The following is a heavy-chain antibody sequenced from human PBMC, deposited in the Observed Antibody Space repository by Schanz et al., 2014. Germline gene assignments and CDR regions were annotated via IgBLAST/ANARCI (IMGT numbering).Heavy chain of an antibody. Sequence: QVQLVQSGAEVKQPGASVKVSCRASGYSLNDLSMHWVRQAPGRGLEWMGAFHHKDGDTIYAQKFQGRVIMTEDTSTGTAYVELSRLTSDDTGVYYCARASRRTWSYNSMDVWGHGTMVAVSS. CDR1: GYSLNDLS. CDR2: FHHKDGDT. V-gene: IGHV1-24*01. J-gene: IGHJ6*02. CDR3: ARASRRTWSYNSMDV. D-gene: IGHD1-1*01.